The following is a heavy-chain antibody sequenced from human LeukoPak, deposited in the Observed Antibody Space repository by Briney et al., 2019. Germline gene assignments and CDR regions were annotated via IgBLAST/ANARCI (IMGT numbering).Heavy chain of an antibody. CDR1: GFVFSSYG. D-gene: IGHD6-13*01. V-gene: IGHV3-30*03. Sequence: GGSLRLSCAASGFVFSSYGMHWVRQAPGKGLEWVAVISFGGSKRYYGDSVKGRFTISRDNSEKTLYLQMNSLRPEDTAVYHCARGRRPRAAAGKTYYYYAMAVWGQGTTVTVSS. CDR3: ARGRRPRAAAGKTYYYYAMAV. CDR2: ISFGGSKR. J-gene: IGHJ6*02.